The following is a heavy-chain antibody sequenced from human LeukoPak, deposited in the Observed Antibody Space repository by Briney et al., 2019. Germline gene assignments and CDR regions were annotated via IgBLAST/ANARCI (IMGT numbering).Heavy chain of an antibody. D-gene: IGHD3-16*02. CDR2: IKQDGSDE. Sequence: PGGSLRLSCAASGFTFSNNWMSWVRQAPGKGLEWVANIKQDGSDEYYVDSVKGRFTISRDNAKNSLYLQMNSLRAEDTAVYYCARDHHHRLWDDYYYYMDVWGKGTTVTISS. CDR1: GFTFSNNW. V-gene: IGHV3-7*01. CDR3: ARDHHHRLWDDYYYYMDV. J-gene: IGHJ6*03.